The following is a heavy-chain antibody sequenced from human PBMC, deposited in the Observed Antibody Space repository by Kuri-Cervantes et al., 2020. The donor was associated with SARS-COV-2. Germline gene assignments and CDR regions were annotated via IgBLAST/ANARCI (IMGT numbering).Heavy chain of an antibody. CDR2: INHSGST. J-gene: IGHJ5*02. CDR1: GFSLNTSGMC. D-gene: IGHD4-11*01. CDR3: ARGGDYSNWFDP. Sequence: LVKPTQTLTLTCTFSGFSLNTSGMCVSWIRQPPGKALEWLGEINHSGSTNYNPSLKSRVTISVDTSKNQFSLKLSSVTAADTAVYYCARGGDYSNWFDPWGQGTLVTVSS. V-gene: IGHV4-30-2*01.